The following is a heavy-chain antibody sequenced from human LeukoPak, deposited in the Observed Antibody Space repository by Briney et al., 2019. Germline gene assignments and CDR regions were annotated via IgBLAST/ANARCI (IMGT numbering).Heavy chain of an antibody. J-gene: IGHJ4*02. V-gene: IGHV3-48*03. D-gene: IGHD5-12*01. CDR2: ISRSVRTI. CDR3: ARSAAAGRIVATFGY. CDR1: GFTVSSYE. Sequence: GGSLRLSCAASGFTVSSYEMNWVRQAPGKGLEWVSFISRSVRTIYYADSVKGRFTISRDNAKNSLYLQMNSLRAEDTAVYYCARSAAAGRIVATFGYWGQGTLVIVSS.